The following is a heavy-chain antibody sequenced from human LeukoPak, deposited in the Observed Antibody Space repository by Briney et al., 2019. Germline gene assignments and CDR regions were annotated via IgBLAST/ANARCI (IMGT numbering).Heavy chain of an antibody. V-gene: IGHV3-7*03. CDR2: IKEDGTET. D-gene: IGHD5-24*01. CDR3: AKEGRSLQTY. J-gene: IGHJ4*02. Sequence: GGSLRISCEASGFMFSSNWMSWVRLAPGKGLEWVANIKEDGTETYYVDSVKGRFTISRDNAKNSLYLQMNSLRVEDTAVYYCAKEGRSLQTYWGQGTLVTVSS. CDR1: GFMFSSNW.